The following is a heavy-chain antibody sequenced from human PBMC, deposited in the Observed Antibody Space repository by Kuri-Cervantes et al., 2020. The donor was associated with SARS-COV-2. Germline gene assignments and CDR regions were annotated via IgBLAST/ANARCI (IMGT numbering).Heavy chain of an antibody. Sequence: GESLKISCAASGFTFDDYGMSWVRQAPGKGLEWVPGINWNGGSTGYADSVKGRFTISRDNAKNSLYLQMNSLRAEDTALYYCARGDIAVDGALGYWGQGTLVTVSS. CDR1: GFTFDDYG. J-gene: IGHJ4*02. CDR2: INWNGGST. D-gene: IGHD6-19*01. V-gene: IGHV3-20*04. CDR3: ARGDIAVDGALGY.